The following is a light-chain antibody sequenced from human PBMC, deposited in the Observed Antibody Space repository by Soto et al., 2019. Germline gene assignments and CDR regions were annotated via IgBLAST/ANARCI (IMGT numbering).Light chain of an antibody. CDR2: GAS. Sequence: EIVMTQSPATLSVSPGERATLSCRASQSVSSNLAWYQQKPGQAPRLLIYGASTRATGIPDRFSGSGSGTEFTLTISRLQSEDFAVYYCQQYNNWPRTFGQGTK. V-gene: IGKV3D-15*01. CDR3: QQYNNWPRT. J-gene: IGKJ1*01. CDR1: QSVSSN.